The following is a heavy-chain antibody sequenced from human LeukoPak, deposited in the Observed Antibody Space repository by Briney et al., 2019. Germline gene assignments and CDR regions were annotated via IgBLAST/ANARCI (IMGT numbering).Heavy chain of an antibody. CDR3: ARSIMITSHFDY. J-gene: IGHJ4*02. CDR2: IYYSGST. D-gene: IGHD3-16*01. Sequence: SETLSLTCTVSGGSVSSGSYYWSWIRQPPGKGLEWIGYIYYSGSTNYNPSLKSRVTISVDTSKNQFSLKLSSVTAADTAVYYCARSIMITSHFDYWGQGTLVTVSS. V-gene: IGHV4-61*01. CDR1: GGSVSSGSYY.